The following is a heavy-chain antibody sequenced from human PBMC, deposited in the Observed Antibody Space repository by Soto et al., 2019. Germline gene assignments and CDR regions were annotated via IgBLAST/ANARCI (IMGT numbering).Heavy chain of an antibody. CDR1: GGSFSGYY. CDR2: INHSGST. Sequence: SETLSLTCAVYGGSFSGYYWSWIRQPPGKGLEWIGEINHSGSTNYNPSLKSRVTISVDTSKNQFSLKLSSVTAADTAVYYCARRCSSTSCRCRFDPWGQGTLVTVSS. CDR3: ARRCSSTSCRCRFDP. D-gene: IGHD2-2*01. J-gene: IGHJ5*02. V-gene: IGHV4-34*01.